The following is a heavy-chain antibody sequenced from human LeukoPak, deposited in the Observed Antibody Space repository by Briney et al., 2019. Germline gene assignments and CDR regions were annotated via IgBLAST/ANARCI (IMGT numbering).Heavy chain of an antibody. D-gene: IGHD2-21*01. CDR2: FDPENDER. V-gene: IGHV1-24*01. J-gene: IGHJ4*02. CDR3: ATELTSIVPDY. Sequence: ASVKVSCKVSGHTFRELPMYWVRQAPGKGLEWMGGFDPENDERLYAHQFRGRLTMTEDSSTDTAYMELSGLRSEDTAVYYCATELTSIVPDYWGQGTLVTVSS. CDR1: GHTFRELP.